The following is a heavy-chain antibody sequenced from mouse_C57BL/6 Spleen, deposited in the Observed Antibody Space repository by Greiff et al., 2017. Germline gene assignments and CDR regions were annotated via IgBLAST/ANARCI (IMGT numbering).Heavy chain of an antibody. CDR3: ARKTTPGWDWYFEV. CDR1: GYSFTDYN. V-gene: IGHV1-39*01. D-gene: IGHD5-5*01. CDR2: INPNYGTT. Sequence: VQLQQSGPELVKPGASVKISCKASGYSFTDYNMHWVKQSTGKSLEWIGVINPNYGTTSYNQKFKGKATLTVDKSSSTAYMQLNSLTSEDSAVYYSARKTTPGWDWYFEVWGTGTTVTVSS. J-gene: IGHJ1*03.